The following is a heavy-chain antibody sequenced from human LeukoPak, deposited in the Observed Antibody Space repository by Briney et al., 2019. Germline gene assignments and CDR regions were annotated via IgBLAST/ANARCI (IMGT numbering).Heavy chain of an antibody. CDR3: ARHRSSSFLYYFDY. CDR1: GGSISSGGYY. D-gene: IGHD6-13*01. CDR2: IYTSGST. Sequence: PSETLSLTCTVSGGSISSGGYYWSWIRQHPGKGLEWIGYIYTSGSTNYNPSLKSRVTISVDTSKNQFSLKLSSVTAADTAVYYCARHRSSSFLYYFDYWGQGTLVTVSS. V-gene: IGHV4-61*08. J-gene: IGHJ4*02.